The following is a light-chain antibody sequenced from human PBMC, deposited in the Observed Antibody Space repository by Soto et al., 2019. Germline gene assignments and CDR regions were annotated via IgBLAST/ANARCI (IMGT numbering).Light chain of an antibody. V-gene: IGKV1-9*01. Sequence: DIQLTQSPSFLSASVGDRVTITCRASQGISSYLAWYQQKPGKAPKLLIYAASTLQSGVPSSFSGSGSGPEFTLTSSSLQPKDFATYYCQQLNSYPRTFGQGTKLEIK. J-gene: IGKJ2*01. CDR1: QGISSY. CDR2: AAS. CDR3: QQLNSYPRT.